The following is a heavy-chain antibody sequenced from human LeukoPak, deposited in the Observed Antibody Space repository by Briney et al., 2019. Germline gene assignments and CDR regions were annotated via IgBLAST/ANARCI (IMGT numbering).Heavy chain of an antibody. CDR2: IIPILGIA. Sequence: SVKVSCKASGGTFSSYTISWVRQAPGQGLEWMGRIIPILGIANYAQKFQGRVTITADESTSTAYMELSSLRSEDTAVYYCARDPYYYGSGNWFDPWGQGTLVTVSS. D-gene: IGHD3-10*01. V-gene: IGHV1-69*04. J-gene: IGHJ5*02. CDR1: GGTFSSYT. CDR3: ARDPYYYGSGNWFDP.